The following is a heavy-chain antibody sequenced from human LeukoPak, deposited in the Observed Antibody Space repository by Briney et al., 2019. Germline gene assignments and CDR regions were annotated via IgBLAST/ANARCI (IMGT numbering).Heavy chain of an antibody. D-gene: IGHD5-12*01. Sequence: ASVKVSCKASGYTFTSYDINWVRQATGQGLEWMGWMNPNSGNTGYAQKFQGRVTITADKSTSTAYMELSSLRSEDTAVYYCASAPSSGYDFRDSQIFDYWGQGTLVTVSS. CDR2: MNPNSGNT. J-gene: IGHJ4*02. CDR1: GYTFTSYD. CDR3: ASAPSSGYDFRDSQIFDY. V-gene: IGHV1-8*03.